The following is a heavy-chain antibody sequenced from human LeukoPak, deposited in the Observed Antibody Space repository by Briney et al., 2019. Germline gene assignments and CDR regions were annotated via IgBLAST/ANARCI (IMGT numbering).Heavy chain of an antibody. V-gene: IGHV3-30-3*01. CDR3: ARDAYSSSSGWLDP. D-gene: IGHD6-6*01. CDR1: GFTFCSYA. CDR2: ISYDGSNK. J-gene: IGHJ5*02. Sequence: PGVSLRLSCAASGFTFCSYAMHWVRQAPGKGLEWVAVISYDGSNKYYADSVTGRFTISRDNSRNTLYLQMNSLRAEDTAVYYCARDAYSSSSGWLDPWGQGTLVAVSS.